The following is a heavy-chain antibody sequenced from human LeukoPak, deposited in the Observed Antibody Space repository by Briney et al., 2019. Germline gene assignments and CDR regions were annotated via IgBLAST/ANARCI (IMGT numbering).Heavy chain of an antibody. CDR2: INHSGST. D-gene: IGHD5-12*01. CDR1: GGSFSGYY. CDR3: ARQENIVATHLDY. Sequence: SETLSLTCAVYGGSFSGYYWSWIRQPPGKGLEWIGEINHSGSTNYNPSLKSRVTISVDTSKNQSSLKLSSVTAADTAVYYCARQENIVATHLDYWGQGTLVTVSS. V-gene: IGHV4-34*01. J-gene: IGHJ4*02.